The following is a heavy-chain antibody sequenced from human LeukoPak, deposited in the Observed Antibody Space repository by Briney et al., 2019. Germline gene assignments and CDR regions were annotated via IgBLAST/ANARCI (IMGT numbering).Heavy chain of an antibody. CDR2: IYYSGST. V-gene: IGHV4-31*03. Sequence: PSETLSLTCTVSGGSISSGGYYWSWMRQHPGKGLEWIGYIYYSGSTYYNPSLKSRVTISVDTSKNQFSLKLSSVTAADTAVYYCARWSEAAAFDYWGQGTLVTVSS. J-gene: IGHJ4*02. D-gene: IGHD6-19*01. CDR1: GGSISSGGYY. CDR3: ARWSEAAAFDY.